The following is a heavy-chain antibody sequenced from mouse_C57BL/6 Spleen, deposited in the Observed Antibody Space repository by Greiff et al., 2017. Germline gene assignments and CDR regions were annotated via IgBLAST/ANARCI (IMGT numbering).Heavy chain of an antibody. CDR3: ASPITTVVEFAY. CDR2: ISSGSSTI. J-gene: IGHJ3*01. V-gene: IGHV5-17*01. CDR1: GFTFSDYG. D-gene: IGHD1-1*01. Sequence: DVMLVESGGGLVKPGGSLKLSCAASGFTFSDYGMHWVRQAPEKGLEWVAYISSGSSTIYYADTVKGRFTISRDNAKNTLFLQMTSLRSEDTAMYYCASPITTVVEFAYWGQGTLVTVSA.